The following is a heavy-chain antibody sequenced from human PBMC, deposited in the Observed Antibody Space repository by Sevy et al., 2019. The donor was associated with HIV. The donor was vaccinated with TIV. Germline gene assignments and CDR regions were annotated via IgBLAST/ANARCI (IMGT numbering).Heavy chain of an antibody. CDR2: MYSGGSP. J-gene: IGHJ5*02. CDR3: ARGYCGGGSCTAFDP. Sequence: GESLKISCAASGFSISNNYTAWVRQAPGKGLEWVSVMYSGGSPYYADSVKGRFALSRDMSKNTVYLQMNSPRAEDTAVYYCARGYCGGGSCTAFDPWGQGTLVTVSS. V-gene: IGHV3-53*01. CDR1: GFSISNNY. D-gene: IGHD2-15*01.